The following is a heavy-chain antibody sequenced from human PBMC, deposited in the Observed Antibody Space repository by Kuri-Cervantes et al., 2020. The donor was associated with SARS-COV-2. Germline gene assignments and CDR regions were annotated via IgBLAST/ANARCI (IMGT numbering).Heavy chain of an antibody. D-gene: IGHD3-10*01. CDR1: GFTFSNAW. V-gene: IGHV3-15*01. J-gene: IGHJ3*02. Sequence: GESLKISCAASGFTFSNAWMSWVRQAPGKGLEWVGRIKSKTDGGTTDYAAPVKGRFTISRDDSKNTLYLQMNSLRAEDTAVYYCASFSSRARVDTAMVTGLWFGELLFSDAFDIWGQGTMVTVSS. CDR3: ASFSSRARVDTAMVTGLWFGELLFSDAFDI. CDR2: IKSKTDGGTT.